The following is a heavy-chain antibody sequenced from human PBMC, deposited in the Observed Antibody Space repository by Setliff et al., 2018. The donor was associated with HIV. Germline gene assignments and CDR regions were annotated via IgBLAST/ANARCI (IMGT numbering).Heavy chain of an antibody. CDR3: ARDDHYYDMGSILSDWFFDL. CDR1: GGTFSRYA. J-gene: IGHJ2*01. CDR2: IIPMSGPA. V-gene: IGHV1-69*13. D-gene: IGHD3-22*01. Sequence: GASVKVSCKASGGTFSRYAINWVRQAPGQGLEWMGGIIPMSGPANFAQKFQGRVTITADESTSTAYMELSSLRSDDAAVYYCARDDHYYDMGSILSDWFFDLWDRGTLVTVSS.